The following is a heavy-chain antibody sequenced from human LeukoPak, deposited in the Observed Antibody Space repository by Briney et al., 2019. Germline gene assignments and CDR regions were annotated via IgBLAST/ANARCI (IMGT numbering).Heavy chain of an antibody. D-gene: IGHD3-10*01. CDR3: ARDAVWFGEPLGYRYFDL. CDR1: GGSISSGGYS. CDR2: IYHSGST. V-gene: IGHV4-30-2*01. Sequence: PSETLSLTCAVSGGSISSGGYSWSWIRQPPGKGLEWIGYIYHSGSTYHNPSLKSRVTISVDRSKNQFSLKLSSVTAADTAVYYCARDAVWFGEPLGYRYFDLWGRGTLVTVSS. J-gene: IGHJ2*01.